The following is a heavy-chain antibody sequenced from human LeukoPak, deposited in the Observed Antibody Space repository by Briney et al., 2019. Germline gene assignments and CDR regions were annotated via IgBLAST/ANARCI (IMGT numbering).Heavy chain of an antibody. CDR3: ARDFDQGGADYYFAY. D-gene: IGHD3-9*01. CDR2: IASDGNDQ. J-gene: IGHJ4*02. Sequence: GGSLRLSCAASGFTFNRYAIHWVRQAPGKGLEWVTVIASDGNDQHYADSVKGRFTISRDNSKNTVFLQMNSLRIEDTAVYYCARDFDQGGADYYFAYWGQGTLVTVSS. V-gene: IGHV3-30-3*01. CDR1: GFTFNRYA.